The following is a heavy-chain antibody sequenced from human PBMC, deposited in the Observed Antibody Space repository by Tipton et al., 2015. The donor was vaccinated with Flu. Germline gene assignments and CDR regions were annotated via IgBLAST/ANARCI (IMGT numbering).Heavy chain of an antibody. D-gene: IGHD3-22*01. Sequence: TLSLTCTVSGGSISSYYWSWIRQPPGKGLEWIGYIYYSGSTNYNPSLKSRVTISVDTSKNQFSLKLSSVTAADTAVYYCARDRGYDSSPGWDYWGQGTLVTVSS. V-gene: IGHV4-59*01. CDR2: IYYSGST. CDR1: GGSISSYY. J-gene: IGHJ4*02. CDR3: ARDRGYDSSPGWDY.